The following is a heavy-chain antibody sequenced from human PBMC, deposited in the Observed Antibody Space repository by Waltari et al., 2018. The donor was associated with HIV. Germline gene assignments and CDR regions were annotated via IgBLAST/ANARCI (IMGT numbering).Heavy chain of an antibody. CDR3: VRDDPGYEPIDY. CDR2: ISRDNRES. CDR1: GFPFTQYT. Sequence: VRLMESGGGLVEPGGSLTISCAASGFPFTQYTMNWIRHIPGKGLEWLASISRDNRESYCIDSIKGRFTISRDNAANSVFLHMDRLRVDDTARYFCVRDDPGYEPIDYWGRGTLVTVSS. J-gene: IGHJ4*02. V-gene: IGHV3-21*02. D-gene: IGHD2-2*01.